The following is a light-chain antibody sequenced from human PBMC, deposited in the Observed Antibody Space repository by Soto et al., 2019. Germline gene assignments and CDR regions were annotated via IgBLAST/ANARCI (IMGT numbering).Light chain of an antibody. J-gene: IGLJ1*01. CDR1: SSDVGGYNY. V-gene: IGLV2-14*01. CDR2: EVS. Sequence: QSALTQPDSVSGSPGQSITISCTGTSSDVGGYNYVSWYQQHPGKAPKLMIYEVSNRPSGVSNRFSGSKSGNTASLTISGLQAEDEADYYCSSYTSSSTLVFRTGTKLTVL. CDR3: SSYTSSSTLV.